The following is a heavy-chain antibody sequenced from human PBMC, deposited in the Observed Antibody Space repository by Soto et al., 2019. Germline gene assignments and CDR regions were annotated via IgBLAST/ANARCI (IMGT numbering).Heavy chain of an antibody. J-gene: IGHJ6*02. CDR3: AKDWENIVATSYGMDV. CDR1: GFTFSSYG. Sequence: PGGSLRLSCAASGFTFSSYGMHWVRQAPGKGLEWVAVISYDGSNKYYADSVKGRFTISRDNSKNTLYLQMNSLRAEDTAVYYCAKDWENIVATSYGMDVWGQGTTVTVSS. D-gene: IGHD5-12*01. V-gene: IGHV3-30*18. CDR2: ISYDGSNK.